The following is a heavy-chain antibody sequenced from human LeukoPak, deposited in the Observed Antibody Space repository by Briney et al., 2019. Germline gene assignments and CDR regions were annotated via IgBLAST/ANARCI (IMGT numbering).Heavy chain of an antibody. CDR2: IKQDGSEK. Sequence: GGSLRLSCAVSGFTFSSYWMSWVRQAPGKGLEWVAIIKQDGSEKYYVDSVKGRFTISRDNAKNSLYLQMNSLRAEDTAVYYCARGRGGYSSSWLDYWGQGTLVTVSS. CDR3: ARGRGGYSSSWLDY. D-gene: IGHD6-13*01. V-gene: IGHV3-7*01. CDR1: GFTFSSYW. J-gene: IGHJ4*02.